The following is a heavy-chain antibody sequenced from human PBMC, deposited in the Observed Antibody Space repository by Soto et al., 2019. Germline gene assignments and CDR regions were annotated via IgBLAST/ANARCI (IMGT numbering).Heavy chain of an antibody. D-gene: IGHD1-26*01. CDR2: IYSGGGT. J-gene: IGHJ3*02. Sequence: EVQLVETGGGSIQPGGSLRLSCAASGFVVDRTYMTWVRQAPGKGLEWVSVIYSGGGTYYADSVEGRFTISRDTSKNTLHLQMNDLRAEDTALYYCARGGLQDAFDIWGQGTMVTVSS. CDR1: GFVVDRTY. V-gene: IGHV3-53*02. CDR3: ARGGLQDAFDI.